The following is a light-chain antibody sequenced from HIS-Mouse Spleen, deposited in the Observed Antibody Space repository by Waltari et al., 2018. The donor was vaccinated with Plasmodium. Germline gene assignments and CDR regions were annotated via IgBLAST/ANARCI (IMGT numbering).Light chain of an antibody. J-gene: IGKJ1*01. V-gene: IGKV2-30*02. Sequence: DVVMTQSPLSLPVTLGQPASISCRSSQSLVHSDGNTYLNWFQQRPGKSPRRLIYKVSNRDSGVPDRFSGSGSGTDFTLKISRVEAEDVGVYYCMQGTHWSGTFGQGTKVEIK. CDR1: QSLVHSDGNTY. CDR3: MQGTHWSGT. CDR2: KVS.